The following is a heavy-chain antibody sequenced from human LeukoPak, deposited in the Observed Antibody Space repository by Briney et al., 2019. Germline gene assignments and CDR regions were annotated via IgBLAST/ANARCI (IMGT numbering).Heavy chain of an antibody. V-gene: IGHV3-33*08. CDR3: ARDGAYSYTY. CDR2: IWHDGNNK. D-gene: IGHD5-18*01. Sequence: GGSLRLSCAASGFTFSRYSMNWVRQAPGKGLEWVAIIWHDGNNKYYADSVRGRFTISRDNSKNTLYLEMNSLRAEDTAVYYCARDGAYSYTYWGQGTLVIVSS. CDR1: GFTFSRYS. J-gene: IGHJ4*02.